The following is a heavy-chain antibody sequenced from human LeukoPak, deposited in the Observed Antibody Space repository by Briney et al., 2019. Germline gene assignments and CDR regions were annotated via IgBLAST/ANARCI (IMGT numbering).Heavy chain of an antibody. CDR1: GYTFTSYG. CDR2: ISAYNGNT. D-gene: IGHD5-18*01. V-gene: IGHV1-18*01. CDR3: ARDQTKWISYGNDAFDI. Sequence: GASVKVSCKASGYTFTSYGISWVRQAPGQGLEWMGWISAYNGNTNYAQKLQGRVTMTTDTSTSTAYMELRSLRSDDTAVYYCARDQTKWISYGNDAFDIWGQGTMVTVSS. J-gene: IGHJ3*02.